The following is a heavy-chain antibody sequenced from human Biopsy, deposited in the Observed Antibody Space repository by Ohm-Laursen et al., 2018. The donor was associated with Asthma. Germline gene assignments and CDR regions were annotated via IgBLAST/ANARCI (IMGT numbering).Heavy chain of an antibody. Sequence: SVKVSCKSLGGTFNTYAIGWVRQAPGQGLEWMGGINSVFGTTTYPQKFQDRVTITADDSTSTVYMELSSLRSEDTAVYYCARKAGSCISRTCYSLDFWGQGTPVTVSS. CDR1: GGTFNTYA. D-gene: IGHD2-2*01. CDR3: ARKAGSCISRTCYSLDF. J-gene: IGHJ4*02. V-gene: IGHV1-69*13. CDR2: INSVFGTT.